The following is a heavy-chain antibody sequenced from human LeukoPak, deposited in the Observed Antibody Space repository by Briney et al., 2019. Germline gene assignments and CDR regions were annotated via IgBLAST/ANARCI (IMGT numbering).Heavy chain of an antibody. CDR2: ISGSGGST. V-gene: IGHV3-23*01. J-gene: IGHJ4*02. Sequence: GGSLRLSCAASGFTFSSYAMSWVRQAPGKGLEWVSAISGSGGSTYYADSAKGRFTISRDNSKNTLYLQMNSLRAEDTAVYYCAKEPGTPVLRYFDWSLGYWGQGTLVTVSS. CDR1: GFTFSSYA. D-gene: IGHD3-9*01. CDR3: AKEPGTPVLRYFDWSLGY.